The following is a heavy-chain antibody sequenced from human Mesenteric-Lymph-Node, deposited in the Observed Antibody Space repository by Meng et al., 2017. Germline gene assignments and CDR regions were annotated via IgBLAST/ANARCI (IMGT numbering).Heavy chain of an antibody. D-gene: IGHD2-2*02. J-gene: IGHJ5*02. V-gene: IGHV4-30-4*01. CDR3: ARVVGDCASCYKGWFDP. Sequence: QGPLQESGPGLVKPSQTLSLTCTVSGASISSAVFWIWIRQPPGKDLEWIGYISYSGATHYNPSLKSRLTISVDTAKNQFSLSLSSVTAADTAVYYCARVVGDCASCYKGWFDPWGQGTLVTVSS. CDR1: GASISSAVF. CDR2: ISYSGAT.